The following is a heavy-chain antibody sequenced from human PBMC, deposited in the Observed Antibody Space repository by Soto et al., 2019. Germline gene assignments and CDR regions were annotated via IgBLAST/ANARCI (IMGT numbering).Heavy chain of an antibody. CDR2: INAGNGNT. J-gene: IGHJ4*02. V-gene: IGHV1-3*01. D-gene: IGHD5-18*01. CDR3: ARVGSHTPRIFDY. Sequence: ASVKVSCKASGYTFTSYAMHWVRQAPGQRLEWMGWINAGNGNTKYSQKFQGRVTITRDTSASTAYMELSSLRSEDTAVYYCARVGSHTPRIFDYWGQGTLVTVSS. CDR1: GYTFTSYA.